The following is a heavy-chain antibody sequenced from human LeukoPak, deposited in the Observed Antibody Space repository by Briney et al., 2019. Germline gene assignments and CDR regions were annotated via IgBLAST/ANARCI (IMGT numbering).Heavy chain of an antibody. Sequence: ASVKVSCKASGYTFTGYYMHWVRQAPGQGLEWMGWINPNSGGTNYAQKFQGRVTMARDTSISTAYMELRSLRSDDTAVYYCARTSIWFGELPDYWGQGTLVTVSS. CDR2: INPNSGGT. CDR1: GYTFTGYY. D-gene: IGHD3-10*01. CDR3: ARTSIWFGELPDY. V-gene: IGHV1-2*02. J-gene: IGHJ4*02.